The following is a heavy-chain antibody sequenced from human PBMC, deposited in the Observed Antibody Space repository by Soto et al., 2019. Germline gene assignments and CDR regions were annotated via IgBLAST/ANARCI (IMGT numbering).Heavy chain of an antibody. CDR1: GFTFSDYY. J-gene: IGHJ6*02. D-gene: IGHD2-2*01. Sequence: ESGGGLVKPGGSLRLSCAASGFTFSDYYMSWIRQAPGKGLEWVSYISSSGSTIYYADSVKGRFAISRDNAKNSLYLQMNSLRAEDTAVYYCTGSTSLYYYYGMDVWGQGTTVTVSS. CDR2: ISSSGSTI. V-gene: IGHV3-11*01. CDR3: TGSTSLYYYYGMDV.